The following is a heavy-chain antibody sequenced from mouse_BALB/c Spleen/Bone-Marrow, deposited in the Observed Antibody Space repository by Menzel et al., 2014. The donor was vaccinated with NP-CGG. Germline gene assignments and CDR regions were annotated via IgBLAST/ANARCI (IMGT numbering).Heavy chain of an antibody. J-gene: IGHJ3*01. CDR3: AIRAY. CDR2: ISSGSSTI. Sequence: EVKVVESGGGLVLPGGSRKLSCAASGFTFSSFGMHWVRQAPEKGLEWVAYISSGSSTIYYADTVKGRFTISRDNPKNTLFLQMTSLRSEDTAMYYCAIRAYWGQGTLVPVSA. V-gene: IGHV5-17*02. CDR1: GFTFSSFG. D-gene: IGHD3-2*02.